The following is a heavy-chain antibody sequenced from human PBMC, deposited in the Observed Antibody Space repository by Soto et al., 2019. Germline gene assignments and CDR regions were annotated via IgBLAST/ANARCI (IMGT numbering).Heavy chain of an antibody. CDR1: GFTFSSYG. CDR3: ARERTTVTTYGAFDI. Sequence: QVQLEESGGGVVQPGRSLRLSCAASGFTFSSYGMHWVRQAPGKGLEWVAVIWYDGSNKYYADSVKGRFTISRDNSKNTLYLQMNSLRAEDTAVYYCARERTTVTTYGAFDIWGQGTMVTVSS. D-gene: IGHD4-17*01. CDR2: IWYDGSNK. V-gene: IGHV3-33*01. J-gene: IGHJ3*02.